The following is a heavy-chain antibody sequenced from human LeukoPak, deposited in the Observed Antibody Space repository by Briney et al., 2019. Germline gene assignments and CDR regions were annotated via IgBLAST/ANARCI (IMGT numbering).Heavy chain of an antibody. D-gene: IGHD5-18*01. CDR2: TYYSGTT. CDR3: ARHVGYGNNWFDP. J-gene: IGHJ5*02. V-gene: IGHV4-59*08. CDR1: GGSISGYY. Sequence: KASETLSPTCTVSGGSISGYYWSWIRQPPGKGLEWIGYTYYSGTTNYNPSLKSRVTISVDTSKNQFSLKLRSVTAADTAVYYCARHVGYGNNWFDPWGQGTPVTVSS.